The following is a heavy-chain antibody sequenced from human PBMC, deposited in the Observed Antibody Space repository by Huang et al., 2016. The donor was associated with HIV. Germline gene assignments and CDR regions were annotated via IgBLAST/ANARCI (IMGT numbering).Heavy chain of an antibody. CDR2: ICPDDADT. D-gene: IGHD6-6*01. Sequence: VQLVQSGAEVKKPGESLKISCKGSGYSFSSYWIAWVRQMPGKGLEWVGIICPDDADTTYSPSCEGQVTISADKSIGTAYLQWSSLKASDTAMYYCARRFSSSSGYFDYWGQGSLVTVSS. J-gene: IGHJ4*02. CDR1: GYSFSSYW. V-gene: IGHV5-51*01. CDR3: ARRFSSSSGYFDY.